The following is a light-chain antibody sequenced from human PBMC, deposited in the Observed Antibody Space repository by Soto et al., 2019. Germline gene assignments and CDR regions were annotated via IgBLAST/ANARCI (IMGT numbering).Light chain of an antibody. CDR3: HQRQSWPRT. J-gene: IGKJ1*01. CDR1: QAVNTR. V-gene: IGKV3-11*01. Sequence: EIVLTQSPATLSLSPGERATLSCRASQAVNTRFAWYQHKPGQAPRLLIYLTSNRAAGIPARFSGSGSGTDFTLTISDVEPEDFAVYYCHQRQSWPRTFGQGTKVDIK. CDR2: LTS.